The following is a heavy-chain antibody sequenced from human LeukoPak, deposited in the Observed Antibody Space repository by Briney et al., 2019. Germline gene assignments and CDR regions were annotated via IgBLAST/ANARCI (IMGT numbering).Heavy chain of an antibody. J-gene: IGHJ3*02. Sequence: SETLSLTCTVSGGSLSSSSTSYWGWIRQPPGKGLEWIGSMNYGGTSHYNPSLKSRVTISVDTSKNQFSLKLSSVTAADTAVYYCARVHRRSSLRAFDIWGQGTMVTVSS. CDR1: GGSLSSSSTSY. V-gene: IGHV4-39*07. CDR2: MNYGGTS. CDR3: ARVHRRSSLRAFDI.